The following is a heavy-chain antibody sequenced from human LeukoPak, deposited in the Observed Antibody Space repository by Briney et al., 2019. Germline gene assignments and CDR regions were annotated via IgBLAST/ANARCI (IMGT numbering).Heavy chain of an antibody. D-gene: IGHD2-8*01. CDR3: AGWGVSVIDY. CDR1: GGSISSSSYY. J-gene: IGHJ4*02. Sequence: SETLSLTCTVSGGSISSSSYYWGWIRQPPGKGLEWIGSIYYSGSTYYNPSLKSRVTISVDTSKNQFSLKLSSVTAADTAVYYCAGWGVSVIDYWGQGTLVTVSS. CDR2: IYYSGST. V-gene: IGHV4-39*01.